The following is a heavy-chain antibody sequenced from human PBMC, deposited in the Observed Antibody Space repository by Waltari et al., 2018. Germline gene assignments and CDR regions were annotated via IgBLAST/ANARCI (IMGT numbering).Heavy chain of an antibody. D-gene: IGHD3-22*01. Sequence: QVQLQESGPGLVKPSETLSLTCAVSGYSISSGYYWGWIRQPPGKGLEWIGSIYHSGRTYYNPSLKSRVTISVDTSKNQFSLKLSSVTAADTAVYYCVRDDSSGYYQGFDYWGQGTLVTVSS. V-gene: IGHV4-38-2*02. CDR1: GYSISSGYY. CDR3: VRDDSSGYYQGFDY. CDR2: IYHSGRT. J-gene: IGHJ4*02.